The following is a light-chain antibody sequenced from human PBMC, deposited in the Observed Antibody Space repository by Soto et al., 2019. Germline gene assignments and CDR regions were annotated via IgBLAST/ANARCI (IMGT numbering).Light chain of an antibody. CDR3: MQGTHWPRT. V-gene: IGKV2-30*01. CDR2: KVS. J-gene: IGKJ1*01. Sequence: DVVMTQSPLSLPVTLGQPASISCRSSQSLVNSDGNTYLNWFQQRPGQSPRRLIYKVSNRDSGVPDRFSGRGSGTDFTLKISRVEAEDVGVYYCMQGTHWPRTFGQGTKVEIK. CDR1: QSLVNSDGNTY.